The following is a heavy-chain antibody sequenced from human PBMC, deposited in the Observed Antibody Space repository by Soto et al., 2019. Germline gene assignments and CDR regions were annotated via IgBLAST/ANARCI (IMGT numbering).Heavy chain of an antibody. V-gene: IGHV3-74*01. J-gene: IGHJ4*02. D-gene: IGHD7-27*01. CDR2: ITSDGSST. CDR3: VRDSWGTFY. Sequence: EVQLVESGGGLVQPGGSLRLSCAASGFTFSSYWMHWVRQAPGKGLVWVSHITSDGSSTTYADSVKGRVTVSRDNAKNTLYLQMNSLRAEDTAVYYCVRDSWGTFYWGQGTLVTVSS. CDR1: GFTFSSYW.